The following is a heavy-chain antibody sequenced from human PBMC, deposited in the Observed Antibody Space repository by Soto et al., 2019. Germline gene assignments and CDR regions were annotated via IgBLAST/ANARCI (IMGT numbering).Heavy chain of an antibody. J-gene: IGHJ6*02. CDR2: IWYDGSNK. CDR1: GFTFSSYG. CDR3: ARELSAYDFWSGYYVAAPSYYYYGMDV. V-gene: IGHV3-33*01. Sequence: GGSLRLSCAASGFTFSSYGMHWVRQAPGKGLEWVAVIWYDGSNKYYADSVKGRFTISRDNSKNTLYLQMNSLRAEDTAVYYCARELSAYDFWSGYYVAAPSYYYYGMDVWGQGTTVTVSS. D-gene: IGHD3-3*01.